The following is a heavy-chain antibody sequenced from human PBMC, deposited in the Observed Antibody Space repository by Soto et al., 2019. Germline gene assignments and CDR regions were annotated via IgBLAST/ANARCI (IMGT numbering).Heavy chain of an antibody. CDR3: GRATDYGGNQY. J-gene: IGHJ4*02. CDR1: VGSISSSTYC. Sequence: SETLSLTCTVSVGSISSSTYCWGWIRQPPGKGLEWIGSISYSGITYYNPSLKSRITISLDTSKNQFSLYLNSVTAADTAVYYCGRATDYGGNQYWGQGTLVTVSS. D-gene: IGHD4-17*01. CDR2: ISYSGIT. V-gene: IGHV4-39*01.